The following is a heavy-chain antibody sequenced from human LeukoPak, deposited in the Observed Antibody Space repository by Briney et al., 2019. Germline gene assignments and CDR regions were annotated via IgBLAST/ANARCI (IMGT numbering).Heavy chain of an antibody. J-gene: IGHJ4*02. CDR2: IYPGDSDT. D-gene: IGHD3-16*01. Sequence: GESLKISCKGSGYSFTSYWIGWVRQMRGKGLEWMGIIYPGDSDTRYSPSFQGQVTISADKSINTAYLQWVSLKASDTAMYYCAGGGRYDYVWGSYAFDYWGQGTLVTVSS. CDR1: GYSFTSYW. V-gene: IGHV5-51*01. CDR3: AGGGRYDYVWGSYAFDY.